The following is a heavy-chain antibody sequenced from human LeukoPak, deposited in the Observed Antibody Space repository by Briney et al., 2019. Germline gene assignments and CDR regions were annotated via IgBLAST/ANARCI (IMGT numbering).Heavy chain of an antibody. V-gene: IGHV3-48*02. J-gene: IGHJ5*02. CDR3: ARGDSSGYGPDH. CDR1: GFTFSSYR. Sequence: PGGSPRLSCAASGFTFSSYRMNWVRHAPGKGLEWVSYISSSSSTIYYADSVKGRFTISRDNAKNSLYLQMNSLRDEDTAVYYCARGDSSGYGPDHWGQGTLVTVSS. CDR2: ISSSSSTI. D-gene: IGHD3-22*01.